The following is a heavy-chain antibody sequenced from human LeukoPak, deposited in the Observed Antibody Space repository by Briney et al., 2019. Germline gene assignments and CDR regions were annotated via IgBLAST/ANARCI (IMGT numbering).Heavy chain of an antibody. CDR1: GGSLSSYY. CDR3: GRGGTLVAAEGLEWDMNWLDP. V-gene: IGHV4-59*01. J-gene: IGHJ5*02. D-gene: IGHD6-13*01. CDR2: IYCSGSA. Sequence: PSETLSLTCTVSGGSLSSYYWSWLRQPPGKGLVWIGYIYCSGSAKYNPPLKSRVTISVEKSKKQSSPTLNSVTTADTAVYYFGRGGTLVAAEGLEWDMNWLDPWGERTPVTVSS.